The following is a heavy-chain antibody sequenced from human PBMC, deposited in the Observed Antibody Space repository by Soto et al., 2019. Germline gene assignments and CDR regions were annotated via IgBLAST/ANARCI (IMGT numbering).Heavy chain of an antibody. V-gene: IGHV3-30*03. J-gene: IGHJ4*02. D-gene: IGHD2-21*01. CDR3: VILVIEVFDQGDY. Sequence: QGQLVESGGGVAQPGRSLRLSCAASGFTVNNYGVHGVRQAPGKGLEWVAVISFDGSKEYYGDAVKGRFTISRDNSENTVYLQMNSLRAEDTAVYYCVILVIEVFDQGDYWGQGTRVTVAS. CDR2: ISFDGSKE. CDR1: GFTVNNYG.